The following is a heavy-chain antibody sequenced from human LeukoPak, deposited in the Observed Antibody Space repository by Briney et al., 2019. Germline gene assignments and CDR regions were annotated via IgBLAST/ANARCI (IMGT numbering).Heavy chain of an antibody. V-gene: IGHV3-48*02. CDR3: ARGSYCSGGSCYSERVDS. CDR1: GFTFSPYS. CDR2: ISSSTSTI. D-gene: IGHD2-15*01. Sequence: RPGGSLRLSCAASGFTFSPYSMTWVRQAPGKGLEWVSYISSSTSTIYYADSVKSRFTISRDNAKNSLYLQMNSLRDEDTAVYYCARGSYCSGGSCYSERVDSWGQGTLVTVSS. J-gene: IGHJ4*02.